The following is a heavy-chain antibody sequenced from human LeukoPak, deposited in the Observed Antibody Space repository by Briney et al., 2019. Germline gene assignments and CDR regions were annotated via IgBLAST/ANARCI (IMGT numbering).Heavy chain of an antibody. V-gene: IGHV5-51*01. D-gene: IGHD6-13*01. CDR3: ARQGSWWPADY. CDR2: IYPDDSDT. CDR1: GYTFISYW. J-gene: IGHJ4*02. Sequence: GESLKISFKASGYTFISYWIVWVRQMPGKGLELVGIIYPDDSDTRYGPSFQGQVTISVDKSIDTAYLQWSSLKASDTALYYCARQGSWWPADYWGQGPLVSVSS.